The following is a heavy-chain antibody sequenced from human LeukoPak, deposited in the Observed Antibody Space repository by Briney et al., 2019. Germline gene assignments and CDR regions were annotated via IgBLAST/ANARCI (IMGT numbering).Heavy chain of an antibody. D-gene: IGHD2-2*01. CDR1: GFTFSSYA. J-gene: IGHJ4*02. V-gene: IGHV3-23*01. Sequence: GRSLRLAWAASGFTFSSYAMSLVSQAPGKGLEWVSAISGSGGSTYYADSVKGRFTISRDNSKNTLYLQMNSLRAEDTAVYYCAKDRTPNDYWGQGTLVTVSS. CDR2: ISGSGGST. CDR3: AKDRTPNDY.